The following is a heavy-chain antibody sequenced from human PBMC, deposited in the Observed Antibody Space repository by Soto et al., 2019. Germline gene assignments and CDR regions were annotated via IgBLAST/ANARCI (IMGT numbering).Heavy chain of an antibody. J-gene: IGHJ1*01. V-gene: IGHV4-30-2*01. CDR2: IYHSGST. D-gene: IGHD6-13*01. CDR3: ARDTSSTSLRAEYFQF. CDR1: GGSISSGGYS. Sequence: SETLSLTCAVSGGSISSGGYSWSWIRQPPGKGLEWIGYIYHSGSTYYNPSLKSRVTISVDRSKNQFSLKLSSVTAADTAVYYCARDTSSTSLRAEYFQFWGQGTQVT.